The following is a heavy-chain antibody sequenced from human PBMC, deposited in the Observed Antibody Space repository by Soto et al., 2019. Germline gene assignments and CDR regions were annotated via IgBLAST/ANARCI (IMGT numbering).Heavy chain of an antibody. J-gene: IGHJ4*02. CDR3: ARSSIEPRVFMYPFDS. Sequence: SETLSLTCIVSSGSMSSSLNHWGWIRQPPGKGLEWIGYIYYSGSTYYNPSLKSRVTISVDKSKNQFSLKLSSVTAADTAVYSCARSSIEPRVFMYPFDSWGQGTLVT. CDR1: SGSMSSSLNH. V-gene: IGHV4-39*07. D-gene: IGHD6-6*01. CDR2: IYYSGST.